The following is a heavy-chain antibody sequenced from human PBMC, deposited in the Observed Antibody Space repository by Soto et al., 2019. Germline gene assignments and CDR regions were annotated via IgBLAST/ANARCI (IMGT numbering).Heavy chain of an antibody. CDR2: FDPEDGET. CDR1: GYTLTGLS. J-gene: IGHJ4*02. V-gene: IGHV1-24*01. CDR3: ARPRGYSYGFDY. D-gene: IGHD5-18*01. Sequence: ASVKVSCKVSGYTLTGLSMRWVRQAPGKGLEWMGGFDPEDGETIYAQKFQGRVTMTTDTSTSTAYMELRSLRSDDTAVYYCARPRGYSYGFDYWGQGTLVTVSS.